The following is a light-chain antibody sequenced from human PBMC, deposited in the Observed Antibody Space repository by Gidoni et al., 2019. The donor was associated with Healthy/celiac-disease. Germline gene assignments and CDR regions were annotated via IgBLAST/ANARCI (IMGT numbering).Light chain of an antibody. CDR3: QQSYSTPPT. J-gene: IGKJ4*02. CDR1: QSISSY. Sequence: DIQTTQYPSTMSASVGDRVTITCRASQSISSYLNWYQQKPGKAPKLLIYAASSLQSGVPSRFSGSGSGTDFTLTISSLQPEDFATYYCQQSYSTPPTFGGGTKVEIK. CDR2: AAS. V-gene: IGKV1-39*01.